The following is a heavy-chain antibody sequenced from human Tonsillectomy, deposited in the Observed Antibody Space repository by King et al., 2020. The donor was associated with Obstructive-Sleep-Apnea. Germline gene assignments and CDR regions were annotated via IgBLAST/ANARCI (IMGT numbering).Heavy chain of an antibody. J-gene: IGHJ4*02. D-gene: IGHD6-19*01. CDR3: ARVDDNSGCFYFDY. CDR1: GGSISSSSYY. Sequence: LQLQESGPGLVKPSETLSLTCTVSGGSISSSSYYWGWIRQPPGKGLVWIGSIFYTVSTDYNSSLKSRVTLSVDTSKNQFSLKLSSVPAADTAVYYCARVDDNSGCFYFDYWGQGTLATVSS. CDR2: IFYTVST. V-gene: IGHV4-39*07.